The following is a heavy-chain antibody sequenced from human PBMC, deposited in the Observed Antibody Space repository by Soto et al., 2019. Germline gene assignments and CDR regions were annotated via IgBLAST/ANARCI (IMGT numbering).Heavy chain of an antibody. V-gene: IGHV3-30-3*01. D-gene: IGHD4-4*01. Sequence: QPGGSLRLSCAASGFTFSSYAMHWVRQAPGKGLEWVAVISYDGSNKYYADSVKGRFTISRDNAKTSLYLQMNSLRAEDTAVYYCAREGINNYNEYYFDSWGQGTVVTVSS. CDR1: GFTFSSYA. CDR2: ISYDGSNK. CDR3: AREGINNYNEYYFDS. J-gene: IGHJ4*02.